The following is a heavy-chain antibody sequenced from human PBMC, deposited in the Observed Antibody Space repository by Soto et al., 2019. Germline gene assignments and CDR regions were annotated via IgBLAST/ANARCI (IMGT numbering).Heavy chain of an antibody. CDR2: ISGSGGST. CDR1: GFTFSSYA. Sequence: EVQLLESGGGLVQPGGSLRLSCAASGFTFSSYAMSWVRQAPGKGLEWVSAISGSGGSTYYADSVKGRFTISRDNSKNTLYLQMNSLRAEDTAVYYCAKACITIFGGLIPYGMDVWGQGTTVTVSS. J-gene: IGHJ6*02. CDR3: AKACITIFGGLIPYGMDV. D-gene: IGHD3-3*01. V-gene: IGHV3-23*01.